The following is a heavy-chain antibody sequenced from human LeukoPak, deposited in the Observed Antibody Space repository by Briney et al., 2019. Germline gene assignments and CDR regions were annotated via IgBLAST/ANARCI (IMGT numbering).Heavy chain of an antibody. V-gene: IGHV3-30*04. Sequence: GGSLRLSCAASGFTFSSYAMHWVRQAPGKGLEWVAVISYDGSNKHYADSVKGRFTISRDNSKNTLYLQMNSLRAEDTAVYYCARTLSWYRDPFDIWGQGTMVTVSS. J-gene: IGHJ3*02. D-gene: IGHD6-13*01. CDR3: ARTLSWYRDPFDI. CDR2: ISYDGSNK. CDR1: GFTFSSYA.